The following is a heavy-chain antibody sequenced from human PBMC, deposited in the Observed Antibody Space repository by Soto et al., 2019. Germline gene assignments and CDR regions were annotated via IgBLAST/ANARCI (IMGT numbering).Heavy chain of an antibody. J-gene: IGHJ6*02. Sequence: QVQLVQSGAEVKKPGASVKVSCKASGYTFTSYDINWVRQATGQGLEWMGWMNPNSGNTGYAQKFQGRVTMTRNTSISTAYMELSSLRSEDTAVYYCARNVWFGELYAYYGMDVWGQGTTVTVSS. CDR1: GYTFTSYD. CDR3: ARNVWFGELYAYYGMDV. D-gene: IGHD3-10*01. V-gene: IGHV1-8*01. CDR2: MNPNSGNT.